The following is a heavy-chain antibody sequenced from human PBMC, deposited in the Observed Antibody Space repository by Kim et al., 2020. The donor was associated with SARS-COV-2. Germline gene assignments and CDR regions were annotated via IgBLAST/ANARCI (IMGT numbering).Heavy chain of an antibody. V-gene: IGHV4-39*07. D-gene: IGHD3-10*01. CDR3: AREKRITMVRGVYYYYYGMDV. CDR1: GGSISSSSYY. Sequence: SETLSLTCTVSGGSISSSSYYWGWIRQPPGKGLEWIGSIYYSGSTYYNPSLKSRVTISVDTSKNQFSLKLSSVTAADTAVYYCAREKRITMVRGVYYYYYGMDVWGQGTTVTVSS. CDR2: IYYSGST. J-gene: IGHJ6*02.